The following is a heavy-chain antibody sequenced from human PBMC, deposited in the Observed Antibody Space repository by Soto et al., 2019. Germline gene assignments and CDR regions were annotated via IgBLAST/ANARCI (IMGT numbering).Heavy chain of an antibody. D-gene: IGHD3-22*01. CDR3: AADSSGYPRL. CDR2: IIPIFGTA. J-gene: IGHJ4*02. Sequence: ASVKVSCKASGGTFSSYAISWVRQAPGQGLEWMGGIIPIFGTANYAQKFQGRVTITADESTSTAYMELSSLRSEDTAVYYCAADSSGYPRLWGQGTLVTVSS. CDR1: GGTFSSYA. V-gene: IGHV1-69*13.